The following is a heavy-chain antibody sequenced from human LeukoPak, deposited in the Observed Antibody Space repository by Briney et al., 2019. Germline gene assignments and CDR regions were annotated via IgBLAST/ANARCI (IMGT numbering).Heavy chain of an antibody. V-gene: IGHV4-4*07. CDR2: IYTSGST. CDR3: ARGDYDFWSGYYYGY. CDR1: GGSISSYY. Sequence: SETLSLTCTVSGGSISSYYWSWIRQPAGKGLEWIGRIYTSGSTNYNPSLKSRVTMSVDTSKNQFSLKLSSVTAADTAVYYCARGDYDFWSGYYYGYWGQGTLVTVSS. D-gene: IGHD3-3*01. J-gene: IGHJ4*02.